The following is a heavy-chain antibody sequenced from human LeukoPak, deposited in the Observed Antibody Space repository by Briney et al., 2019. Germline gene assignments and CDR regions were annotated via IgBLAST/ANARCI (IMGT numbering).Heavy chain of an antibody. Sequence: SETLSLTCTVSGGSISSYYWGWIRQPPGKELEWIGNIYYSGNTYYNPSLKSRVTISVDTSKNQFSLKLSSLTAADTAVYYCARQSSGWSKRFDYWGQGTLVTVSS. J-gene: IGHJ4*02. CDR1: GGSISSYY. CDR3: ARQSSGWSKRFDY. V-gene: IGHV4-39*01. D-gene: IGHD6-19*01. CDR2: IYYSGNT.